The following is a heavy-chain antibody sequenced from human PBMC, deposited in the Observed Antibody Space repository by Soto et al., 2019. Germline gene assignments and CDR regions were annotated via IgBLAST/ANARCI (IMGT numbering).Heavy chain of an antibody. J-gene: IGHJ6*02. CDR3: ARSHCSGGSCYSEVYYGMNV. Sequence: GEPLKISCKGSGYSFTIYWFAWVRQMHGTVLERMGYIYPAVSDTRHIPSFQGQVTISADKTISTAYPQWSSLKASDTAMYYCARSHCSGGSCYSEVYYGMNVWGQGTTVTVSS. V-gene: IGHV5-51*01. CDR1: GYSFTIYW. D-gene: IGHD2-15*01. CDR2: IYPAVSDT.